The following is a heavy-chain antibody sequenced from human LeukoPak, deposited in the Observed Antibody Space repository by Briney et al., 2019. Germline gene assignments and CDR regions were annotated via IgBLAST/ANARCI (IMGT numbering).Heavy chain of an antibody. J-gene: IGHJ6*04. D-gene: IGHD3-10*01. V-gene: IGHV4-34*01. Sequence: SETLSLTCAVYGGSFSGYYWSWIRQPPGKGLEWIGEINHSGSTNYNPSLKSRVTLSADTSKNQFSLRLSSVTAADTAVYYCARVVMVRGVLYYYYGMDVWGKGTTVTVSS. CDR2: INHSGST. CDR1: GGSFSGYY. CDR3: ARVVMVRGVLYYYYGMDV.